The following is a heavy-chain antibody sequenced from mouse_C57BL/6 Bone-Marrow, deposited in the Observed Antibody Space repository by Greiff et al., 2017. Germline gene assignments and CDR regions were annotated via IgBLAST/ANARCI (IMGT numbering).Heavy chain of an antibody. D-gene: IGHD2-4*01. V-gene: IGHV2-2*01. CDR1: GFSLTSYG. Sequence: QVQLKESGPGLVQPSQSLSITCTVSGFSLTSYGVHWVRQSPGKGLAWLGVIWSGGSTDYNAAFISRLSISKDNSKSQVFFKMNSLQADDTAIYYCARNDDYDGGDYFDYWGQGTTLTVSS. CDR3: ARNDDYDGGDYFDY. J-gene: IGHJ2*01. CDR2: IWSGGST.